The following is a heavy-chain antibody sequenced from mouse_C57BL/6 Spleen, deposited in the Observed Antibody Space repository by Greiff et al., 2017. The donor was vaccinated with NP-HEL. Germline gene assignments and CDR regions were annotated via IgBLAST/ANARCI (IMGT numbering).Heavy chain of an antibody. CDR3: ARGRVVAPFDY. J-gene: IGHJ2*01. D-gene: IGHD1-1*01. Sequence: ESGPGLVKPSQSLSLTCSVTGYSITSGYYWNWIRQFPGNKLEWMGYISYDGSNNYNPSLKNRISITRDTSKNQFFLKLNSVTTEDTATYYCARGRVVAPFDYWGQGTTLTVSS. CDR1: GYSITSGYY. V-gene: IGHV3-6*01. CDR2: ISYDGSN.